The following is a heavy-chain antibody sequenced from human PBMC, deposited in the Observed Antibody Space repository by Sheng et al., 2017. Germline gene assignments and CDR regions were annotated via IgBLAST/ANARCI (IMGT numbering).Heavy chain of an antibody. J-gene: IGHJ4*02. CDR3: ARARMAMVSPFDY. V-gene: IGHV3-48*03. Sequence: EVQLVESGGGLVQPGGSLRLSCAASGFTFSSYEMNWVRQAPGKGLEWVSYISSSGSTIYYADSVKGRFTISRDNAKNSLYLQMNSLRAEDTAVYYCARARMAMVSPFDYWGQGTLVTVSS. CDR1: GFTFSSYE. D-gene: IGHD5-18*01. CDR2: ISSSGSTI.